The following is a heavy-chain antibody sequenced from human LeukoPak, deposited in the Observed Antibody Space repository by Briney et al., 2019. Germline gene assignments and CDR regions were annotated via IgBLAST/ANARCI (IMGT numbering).Heavy chain of an antibody. D-gene: IGHD6-13*01. Sequence: SETLSLTCAVYGGSFRGYYWSWIRQPPGKGLEWIGYIYYSGSTNYNPSLKSRVTISVDTSKNQFSLKLSSVTAADTAVYYCAGIDIAAARNAFDIWGQGTMVTVSS. CDR2: IYYSGST. V-gene: IGHV4-59*01. CDR1: GGSFRGYY. J-gene: IGHJ3*02. CDR3: AGIDIAAARNAFDI.